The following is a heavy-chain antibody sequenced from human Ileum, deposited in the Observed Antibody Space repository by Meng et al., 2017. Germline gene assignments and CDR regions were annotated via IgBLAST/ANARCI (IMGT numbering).Heavy chain of an antibody. V-gene: IGHV4-4*02. D-gene: IGHD4-23*01. J-gene: IGHJ4*02. CDR3: ARHGGYSQDF. CDR1: SGSISSNTY. Sequence: PASGRVLVRPSGTLSLTCAVSSGSISSNTYWSWVRQPPGKGLEWIGQISHSGSAYYNPSLKSRVTMSVDKSKSQFSLMLTSVTAADTAIYYCARHGGYSQDFWGQGTLVTVSS. CDR2: ISHSGSA.